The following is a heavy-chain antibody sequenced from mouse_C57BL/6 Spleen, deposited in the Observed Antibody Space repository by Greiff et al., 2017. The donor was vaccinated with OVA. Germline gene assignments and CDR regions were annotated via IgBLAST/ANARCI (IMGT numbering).Heavy chain of an antibody. CDR2: INPNNGGT. CDR1: GYTFTDYY. V-gene: IGHV1-26*01. J-gene: IGHJ4*01. CDR3: ARLNYYGSSPYYAMDY. D-gene: IGHD1-1*01. Sequence: VQLQQSGPELVKPGASVKISCKASGYTFTDYYMNWVKQSHGKSLEWIGDINPNNGGTSYNQKFKGKATLTVDKSSSTAYMELRSLTSEDSAVYYCARLNYYGSSPYYAMDYWGQGTSVTVSS.